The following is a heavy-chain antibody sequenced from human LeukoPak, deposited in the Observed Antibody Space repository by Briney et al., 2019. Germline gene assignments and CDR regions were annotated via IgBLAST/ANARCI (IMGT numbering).Heavy chain of an antibody. Sequence: PSETLSLTCTVSGGSISSYYWSWIRQPAGKGLEWIGRIYTSGSTNYNPSLKSRVTMSVDTSKNQFSLKLSSVTAAGTAVYYCARDGNSDYTFYYGMDVWGQGTTVTVSS. CDR1: GGSISSYY. D-gene: IGHD4-11*01. V-gene: IGHV4-4*07. CDR3: ARDGNSDYTFYYGMDV. J-gene: IGHJ6*02. CDR2: IYTSGST.